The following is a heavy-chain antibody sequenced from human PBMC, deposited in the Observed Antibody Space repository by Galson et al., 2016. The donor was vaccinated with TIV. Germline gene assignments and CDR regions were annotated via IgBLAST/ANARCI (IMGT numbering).Heavy chain of an antibody. Sequence: QSGAEVKKPGESLRISCRGSGYSFANYWISWVRQMPGKGLEWMGRIGPSDSYVNYNASFQGRITISVDKSINTAYLQWSSLKASDTAMYFCATFLGSGSYYKAYFDHWGQGALVTVSS. CDR3: ATFLGSGSYYKAYFDH. D-gene: IGHD3-10*01. CDR1: GYSFANYW. J-gene: IGHJ4*02. V-gene: IGHV5-10-1*01. CDR2: IGPSDSYV.